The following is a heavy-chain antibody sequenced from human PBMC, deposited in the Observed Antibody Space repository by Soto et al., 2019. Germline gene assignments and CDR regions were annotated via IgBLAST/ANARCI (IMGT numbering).Heavy chain of an antibody. CDR2: ISYDGSNK. V-gene: IGHV3-30*18. Sequence: GGSLRLSCAASGFTFTSYSMHWVRQAPGKGLEWVAVISYDGSNKYYADSVKGRFTISRDNSKNTLYLQMNSLRAEDTAVYYCAKARAYYYDSSALGDYWGQGT. CDR3: AKARAYYYDSSALGDY. D-gene: IGHD3-22*01. CDR1: GFTFTSYS. J-gene: IGHJ4*02.